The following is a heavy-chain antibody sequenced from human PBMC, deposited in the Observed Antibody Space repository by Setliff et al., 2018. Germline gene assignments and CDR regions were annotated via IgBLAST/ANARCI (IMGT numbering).Heavy chain of an antibody. V-gene: IGHV4-34*01. Sequence: SETLSLTCAVYGGSFSGYYWSWIRQPPGKGLEWIGEINHSGSTNYNPSLKSRVTISVDTSKNQFSLKLSSVTAADTAVYYCARENLSSGWYVGGYYYYYGMDVWGQGTTVTVSS. CDR1: GGSFSGYY. J-gene: IGHJ6*02. D-gene: IGHD6-19*01. CDR2: INHSGST. CDR3: ARENLSSGWYVGGYYYYYGMDV.